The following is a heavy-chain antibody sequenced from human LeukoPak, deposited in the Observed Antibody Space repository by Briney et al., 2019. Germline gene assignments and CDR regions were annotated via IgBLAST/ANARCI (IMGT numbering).Heavy chain of an antibody. D-gene: IGHD2-21*01. CDR2: ISSSSSTI. V-gene: IGHV3-48*01. J-gene: IGHJ6*03. CDR1: GFTFSSYS. CDR3: ARDGCGGDCYSIYYYYMDV. Sequence: GGSLRLSCAASGFTFSSYSMNWVRQAPGKGLEWVSYISSSSSTIYYADSVKGRFTISRDNAKNSLYLQMNSLRAEDTAVYYCARDGCGGDCYSIYYYYMDVSGKGTTVTVSS.